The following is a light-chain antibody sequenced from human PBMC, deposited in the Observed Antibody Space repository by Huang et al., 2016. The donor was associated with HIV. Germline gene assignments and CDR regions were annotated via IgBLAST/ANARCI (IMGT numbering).Light chain of an antibody. J-gene: IGKJ1*01. V-gene: IGKV1-39*01. Sequence: DIQMTQSPSSLSASVGDRVTITCRASQSINSYLNWYQQKTGKAPKLRIYSASALKSGVPSMFSGTGSGTDFTITISRLQPVDCATYYCQQSYNTPSTFGPGIKVEIK. CDR1: QSINSY. CDR3: QQSYNTPST. CDR2: SAS.